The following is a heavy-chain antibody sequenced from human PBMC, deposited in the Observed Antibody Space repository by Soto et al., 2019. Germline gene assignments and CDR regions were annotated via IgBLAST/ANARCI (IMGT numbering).Heavy chain of an antibody. CDR1: GYTFTSYA. J-gene: IGHJ4*02. Sequence: QVQLVQSGAEVKKPGASVKVSCKASGYTFTSYAMHWVRQAPGQRLEWMGWINAGNGNTKYSQKFQGRVTITRDTAARTAYMGLSSLRSEDTAVYYCARDPGSSYGYNWGQGTLVTVSS. V-gene: IGHV1-3*01. CDR3: ARDPGSSYGYN. CDR2: INAGNGNT. D-gene: IGHD5-18*01.